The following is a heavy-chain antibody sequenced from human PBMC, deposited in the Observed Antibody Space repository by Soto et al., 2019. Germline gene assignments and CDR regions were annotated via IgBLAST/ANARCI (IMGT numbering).Heavy chain of an antibody. Sequence: GGSLRLSCAASGFTFSSYSMNWVRQAPGKGLEWVSYISSSSSTIYYADSVKGRFTISRDNAKNSLYLQMNSLRAEDTAVYYCARDPLGYCTNGVCYTGDRIIDYWGQGTLVTVSS. CDR1: GFTFSSYS. D-gene: IGHD2-8*01. J-gene: IGHJ4*02. V-gene: IGHV3-48*01. CDR2: ISSSSSTI. CDR3: ARDPLGYCTNGVCYTGDRIIDY.